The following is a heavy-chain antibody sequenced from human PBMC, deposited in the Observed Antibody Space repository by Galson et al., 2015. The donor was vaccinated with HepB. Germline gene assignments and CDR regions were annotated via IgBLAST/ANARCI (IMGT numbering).Heavy chain of an antibody. CDR1: GCTFTDYY. J-gene: IGHJ4*02. CDR3: AVDFGDYVSLNY. CDR2: INPDSGGA. V-gene: IGHV1-2*02. Sequence: SVKVSCKASGCTFTDYYMHWVRQAPGQGLEWMGWINPDSGGAHYAQKFQGRVTMTRDTPISTAYMELSSLRPDDTAVYYCAVDFGDYVSLNYWGQGTLVTVSS. D-gene: IGHD4-17*01.